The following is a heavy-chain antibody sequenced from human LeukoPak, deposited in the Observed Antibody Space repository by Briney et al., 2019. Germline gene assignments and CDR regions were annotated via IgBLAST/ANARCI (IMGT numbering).Heavy chain of an antibody. CDR1: GFTFDDYA. D-gene: IGHD4-17*01. J-gene: IGHJ6*03. Sequence: PGRSLRLSCPASGFTFDDYAMHWVRQAPGKDLEWISGISWNSGSIGYADSVKGRFTLSRDKAKNSLYLQMNSLRAEDTALYYCAKGGRMTVTTSSYYYMDVWGKGTTVTVSS. V-gene: IGHV3-9*01. CDR3: AKGGRMTVTTSSYYYMDV. CDR2: ISWNSGSI.